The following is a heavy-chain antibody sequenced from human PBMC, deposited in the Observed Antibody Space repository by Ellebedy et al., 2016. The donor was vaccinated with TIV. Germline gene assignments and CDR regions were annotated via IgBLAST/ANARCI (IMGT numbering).Heavy chain of an antibody. CDR1: AFTFTNYA. J-gene: IGHJ4*02. CDR3: ARSPSSDYGDPIDF. Sequence: GESLKISCTASAFTFTNYAVHWVRQAPGKGLEWVAVIANHGTTSYYADSVKGRFTMSRDNSKNTVYLQMNSLTADDTAVYHCARSPSSDYGDPIDFWGPGTLVTVSP. CDR2: IANHGTTS. D-gene: IGHD4-17*01. V-gene: IGHV3-30-3*01.